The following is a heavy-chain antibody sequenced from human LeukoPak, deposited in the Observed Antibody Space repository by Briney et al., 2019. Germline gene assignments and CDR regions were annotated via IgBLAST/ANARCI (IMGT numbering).Heavy chain of an antibody. CDR3: AKALYYYDSSGDGYFDY. V-gene: IGHV3-23*01. J-gene: IGHJ4*02. CDR2: ISGSGVST. CDR1: GFTFSSYA. D-gene: IGHD3-22*01. Sequence: AGGSLRLSCAASGFTFSSYAMSWVRQAQGKGLEWVSAISGSGVSTYYADSVKRRFTISRDNSKNTLYLQMNSLRAEDTAVYYCAKALYYYDSSGDGYFDYWGQGTLVTVSS.